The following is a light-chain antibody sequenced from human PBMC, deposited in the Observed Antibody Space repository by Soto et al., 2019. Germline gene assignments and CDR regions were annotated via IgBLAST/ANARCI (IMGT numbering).Light chain of an antibody. CDR2: DVS. CDR1: SSDVGGYNY. Sequence: QSALTQPASVSGSPGQSITISCTGTSSDVGGYNYVSWYQQHPGKAPKLMIYDVSNRPSGVSNRFFGSKSGNTASLTISGLQAEDEADYYCSSYTRSSLVVFGGGTKLTVL. CDR3: SSYTRSSLVV. V-gene: IGLV2-14*01. J-gene: IGLJ2*01.